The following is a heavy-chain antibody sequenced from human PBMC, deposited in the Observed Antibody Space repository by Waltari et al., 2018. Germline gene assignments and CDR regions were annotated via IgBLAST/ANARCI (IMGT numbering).Heavy chain of an antibody. CDR1: GFTFRSYA. D-gene: IGHD4-17*01. Sequence: VQLLESGGGLVQSGGSLRLSCAASGFTFRSYAMNWVRPAPGRGVEWFSVISGSGGSTDYEDSVKGRFTISRDNSKNTLYLQMNNLRVEDTAVYYCASSLYGDYTQIWGRVFDYWGQGTLVTVSS. V-gene: IGHV3-23*01. CDR3: ASSLYGDYTQIWGRVFDY. CDR2: ISGSGGST. J-gene: IGHJ4*02.